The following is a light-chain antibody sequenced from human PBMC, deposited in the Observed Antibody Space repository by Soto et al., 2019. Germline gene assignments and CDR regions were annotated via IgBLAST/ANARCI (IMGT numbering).Light chain of an antibody. V-gene: IGKV1-5*03. J-gene: IGKJ4*01. CDR2: KAS. Sequence: DIQMTQSPFTLSASVGDRVTITCRASQSISSWLAWYQQKPGKAPKLLIYKASSLESGVPSRFSGSGSGTEFTLTISSLQPDDFATYYCQQYNSYSQAFGGGTKVEIK. CDR1: QSISSW. CDR3: QQYNSYSQA.